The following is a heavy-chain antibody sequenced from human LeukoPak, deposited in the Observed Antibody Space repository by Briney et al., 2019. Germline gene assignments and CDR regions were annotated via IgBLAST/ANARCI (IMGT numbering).Heavy chain of an antibody. J-gene: IGHJ4*02. V-gene: IGHV4-39*01. D-gene: IGHD3-10*01. CDR2: VYYSGST. CDR3: ARRGRWSSGAY. Sequence: PSETLSLTCIVSGGSISSTNYYWGWIRQPPGKGLEWIGTVYYSGSTYYNPSLESRVSISADTSKNQFSLSLSSVTAADTAVYYCARRGRWSSGAYGGQGARVTVSS. CDR1: GGSISSTNYY.